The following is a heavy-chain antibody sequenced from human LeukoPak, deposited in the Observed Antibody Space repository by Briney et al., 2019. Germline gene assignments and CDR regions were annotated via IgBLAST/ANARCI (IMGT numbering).Heavy chain of an antibody. CDR3: ARTDYGDSVTLGY. Sequence: GGSLRLSCAASGFTFSSYAMSWVRQAPGKGLEWVSAISGSGGSTYYADPGKGRFTISRDNSKNTLYLQMNGLRAEDTAVYYCARTDYGDSVTLGYWGQGTLVTVSS. J-gene: IGHJ4*02. D-gene: IGHD4-17*01. CDR1: GFTFSSYA. V-gene: IGHV3-23*01. CDR2: ISGSGGST.